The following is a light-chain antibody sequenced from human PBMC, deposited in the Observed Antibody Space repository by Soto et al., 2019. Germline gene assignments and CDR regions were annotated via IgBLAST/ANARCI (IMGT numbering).Light chain of an antibody. CDR3: SSYTSSSTLEV. V-gene: IGLV2-14*01. J-gene: IGLJ1*01. Sequence: QSLFTQPASVSGCPGQSITISCTGTSSDVGGYNYVSWYQQHPGKAPKLMIFHISHRPSGVSNRFSGSKSGHKASLTVSGLQSEDAPDYDCSSYTSSSTLEVFGTGAKVTVL. CDR1: SSDVGGYNY. CDR2: HIS.